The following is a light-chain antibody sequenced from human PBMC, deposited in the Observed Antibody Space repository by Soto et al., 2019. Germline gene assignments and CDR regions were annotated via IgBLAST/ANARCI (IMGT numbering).Light chain of an antibody. Sequence: DIHMTQSPSTVSASVGYGVTITCRXSQNIGSWLAWYQQKPGEAPKLLISKATNLQSGVPSRFSGSGSGTDFSLTISSLQPVDSATYFCQQYNDFQYSFGPGTK. J-gene: IGKJ2*01. CDR1: QNIGSW. V-gene: IGKV1-5*03. CDR2: KAT. CDR3: QQYNDFQYS.